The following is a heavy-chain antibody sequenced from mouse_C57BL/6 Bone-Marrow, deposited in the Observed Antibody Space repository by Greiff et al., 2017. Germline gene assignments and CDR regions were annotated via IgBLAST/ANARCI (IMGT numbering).Heavy chain of an antibody. Sequence: EVQLQQSGAELVRPGASVKLSCTASGFNIKDDYMHWVKQRPEQGLEWIGWIDPENGDTEYASKFQGKATITADTSSNTAYLQLSSLTSEYTAVYYCTPFYYGNYGYAMDYWGQGTSVTVSS. J-gene: IGHJ4*01. D-gene: IGHD2-1*01. CDR3: TPFYYGNYGYAMDY. CDR1: GFNIKDDY. V-gene: IGHV14-4*01. CDR2: IDPENGDT.